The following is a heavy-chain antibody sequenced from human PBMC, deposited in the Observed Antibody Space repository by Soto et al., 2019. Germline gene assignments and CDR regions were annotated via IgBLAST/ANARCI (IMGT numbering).Heavy chain of an antibody. D-gene: IGHD3-3*01. CDR2: VIPIFSIM. CDR3: ARGRTIFGVVNFDY. V-gene: IGHV1-69*13. Sequence: SVKVSCKASGGTFSSYAIAWVRLAPGQGLEWVGGVIPIFSIMKYAQKFQDRVTFTADDSTNTAYMELSSLTSEDTAVYYCARGRTIFGVVNFDYWGQGTLVTVS. J-gene: IGHJ4*02. CDR1: GGTFSSYA.